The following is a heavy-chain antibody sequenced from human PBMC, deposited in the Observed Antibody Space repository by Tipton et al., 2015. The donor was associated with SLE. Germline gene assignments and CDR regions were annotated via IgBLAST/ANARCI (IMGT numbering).Heavy chain of an antibody. Sequence: QSGAEVKKPGASVKVSCKASGYTFTGYYMHWVRQAPGQGLEWMGWINPNSGGTNYAQKFQGRVTMTRDTSTSTVYMELSSLRSEDTAVYYCARIGVLAAAGWFDPWGQGTLVTVSS. J-gene: IGHJ5*02. V-gene: IGHV1-2*02. CDR3: ARIGVLAAAGWFDP. D-gene: IGHD6-13*01. CDR2: INPNSGGT. CDR1: GYTFTGYY.